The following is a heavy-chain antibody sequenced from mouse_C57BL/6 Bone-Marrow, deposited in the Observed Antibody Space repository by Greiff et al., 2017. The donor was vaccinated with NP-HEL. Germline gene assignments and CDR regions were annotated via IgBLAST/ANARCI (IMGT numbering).Heavy chain of an antibody. D-gene: IGHD2-4*01. Sequence: QVQLQQPGAELVRPGTSVKLSCKASGYTFTSYWMHWVKQRPGQGLEWIGVIDPSDSYTNYNQKFKGKATLTVDTSSSTAYMQLSSLTSEDAAVYYCGGYDDDGGAFAYWGQGTLVTVSA. CDR1: GYTFTSYW. J-gene: IGHJ3*01. CDR3: GGYDDDGGAFAY. V-gene: IGHV1-59*01. CDR2: IDPSDSYT.